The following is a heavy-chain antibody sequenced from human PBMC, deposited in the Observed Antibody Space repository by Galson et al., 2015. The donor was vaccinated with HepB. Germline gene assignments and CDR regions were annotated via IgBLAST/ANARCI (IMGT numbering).Heavy chain of an antibody. V-gene: IGHV1-2*02. CDR1: GYTFTGYY. CDR2: INPNSGGT. J-gene: IGHJ6*03. CDR3: ARVLIVGATGYYYYYYMDV. Sequence: SVKVSCKASGYTFTGYYTHWVRQAPGQGLEWMGWINPNSGGTNYAQKFQGRVTMTRDTSISTAYMELSRLRSDDTAVYYCARVLIVGATGYYYYYYMDVWGKGTTVTVSS. D-gene: IGHD1-26*01.